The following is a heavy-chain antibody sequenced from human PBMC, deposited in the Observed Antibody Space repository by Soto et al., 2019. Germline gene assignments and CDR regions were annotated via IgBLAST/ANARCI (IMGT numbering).Heavy chain of an antibody. V-gene: IGHV1-2*02. D-gene: IGHD3-10*01. CDR2: INPNIGVT. J-gene: IGHJ4*02. Sequence: QVQLVQSGAEVKKPGASVKVSCKASGYTLTDYYMHWVRQAPGQGLEWMGWINPNIGVTKFAQKFQGRVTMSRDTSISTAYMDLSRLRSDDTAVYYCARAARGGEYYDFDYWGQGTLVTVSS. CDR1: GYTLTDYY. CDR3: ARAARGGEYYDFDY.